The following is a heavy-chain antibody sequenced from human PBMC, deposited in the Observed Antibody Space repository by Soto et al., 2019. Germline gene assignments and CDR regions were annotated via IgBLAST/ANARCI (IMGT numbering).Heavy chain of an antibody. Sequence: EVQLVESGGGVVQPGGSLRLSCTASGFTFNTHWMHGVRQAPGKGLVWVSRIYFAGITTNYADSVKGRLTVSRDNAKNTVYLHVNTLRDEDTAVYYCARGGALGVDYWGQGTLVTVSS. J-gene: IGHJ4*02. D-gene: IGHD1-26*01. CDR2: IYFAGITT. CDR3: ARGGALGVDY. V-gene: IGHV3-74*01. CDR1: GFTFNTHW.